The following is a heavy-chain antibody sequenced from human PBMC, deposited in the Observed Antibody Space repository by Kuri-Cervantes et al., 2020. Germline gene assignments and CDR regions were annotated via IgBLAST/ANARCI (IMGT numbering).Heavy chain of an antibody. J-gene: IGHJ4*02. CDR2: ISYDGSNK. V-gene: IGHV3-30-3*01. CDR3: AKDGAAYCGGDCYSHY. D-gene: IGHD2-21*02. Sequence: GESLKISCAASGFTFSSYAMHWVRQAPGKGLEWVAVISYDGSNKYYADSVKGRFTISRDNSKNTLYLQMNSLRAEDTAVYYCAKDGAAYCGGDCYSHYWGQGTLVTVSS. CDR1: GFTFSSYA.